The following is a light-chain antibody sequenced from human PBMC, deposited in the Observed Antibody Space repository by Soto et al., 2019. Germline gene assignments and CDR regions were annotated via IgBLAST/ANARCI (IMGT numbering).Light chain of an antibody. CDR2: AAS. Sequence: DIQLTQSPSFLSASVGDRLTITCRASQGINTYLVWYQQKPGKAPEVLIYAASTLQSGVPSRFSGSGSGTEFTLTISSQQPEDFATYYCQQLRSYPLSFGPGTKVDIK. J-gene: IGKJ3*01. CDR1: QGINTY. CDR3: QQLRSYPLS. V-gene: IGKV1-9*01.